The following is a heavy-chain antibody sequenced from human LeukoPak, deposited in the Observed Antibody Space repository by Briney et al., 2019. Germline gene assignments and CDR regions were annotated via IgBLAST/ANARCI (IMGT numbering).Heavy chain of an antibody. CDR2: IWYDGSNK. CDR1: GFTFSSYG. Sequence: GGFLRLSCAASGFTFSSYGMHWVRQAPGKGLEWVAVIWYDGSNKYYADSVKGRFTISRDNSKNTLDLQMNSLRAEDTAVYYCARDRSYDFWSGYSTPDYWGQGTLVTVSS. D-gene: IGHD3-3*01. CDR3: ARDRSYDFWSGYSTPDY. V-gene: IGHV3-33*01. J-gene: IGHJ4*02.